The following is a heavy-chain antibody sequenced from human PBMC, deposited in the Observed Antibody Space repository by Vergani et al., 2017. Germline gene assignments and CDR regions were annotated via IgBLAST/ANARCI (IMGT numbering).Heavy chain of an antibody. J-gene: IGHJ4*02. CDR2: ISSSSSYI. Sequence: EVQLVESGGGLVKPGGSLRLSCAASGFTFSSYSMNWVRQAPGEGLEWVSSISSSSSYIYYADSVKGRFTISRDNAKNSLYLQMNSLRAEDTAVYYCARDGSAVAGTRLFDYWGQGTLVTVSS. D-gene: IGHD6-19*01. CDR1: GFTFSSYS. CDR3: ARDGSAVAGTRLFDY. V-gene: IGHV3-21*01.